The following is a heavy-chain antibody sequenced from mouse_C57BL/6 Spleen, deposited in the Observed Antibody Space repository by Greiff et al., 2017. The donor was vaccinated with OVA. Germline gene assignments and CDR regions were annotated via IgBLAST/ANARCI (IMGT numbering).Heavy chain of an antibody. Sequence: EVQLVESGEGLVKPGGSLTLSCAASGFTFSSYAMSWFRQTPEKRLEWVAYISSGGGYIYYAATVKGRFTISRDNARNTLYLQMSSLKSEDTAMYYCTRAYYSNYAIDYWGKGTTLTVSS. D-gene: IGHD2-5*01. J-gene: IGHJ2*01. CDR3: TRAYYSNYAIDY. CDR1: GFTFSSYA. CDR2: ISSGGGYI. V-gene: IGHV5-9-1*02.